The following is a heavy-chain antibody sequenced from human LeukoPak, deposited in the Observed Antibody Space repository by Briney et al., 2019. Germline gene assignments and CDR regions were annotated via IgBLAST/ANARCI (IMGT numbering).Heavy chain of an antibody. CDR1: GGSFSGYY. J-gene: IGHJ5*02. CDR3: ASGDSSSWYSWFDP. Sequence: SETLSLTCAVYGGSFSGYYWSWIRQPPGKGLEWIGETNHSGSTNYNPSLKSRVTISVDTSKNQFSLKLSSVTAADTAVYYCASGDSSSWYSWFDPWGQGTLVTVSS. V-gene: IGHV4-34*01. CDR2: TNHSGST. D-gene: IGHD6-13*01.